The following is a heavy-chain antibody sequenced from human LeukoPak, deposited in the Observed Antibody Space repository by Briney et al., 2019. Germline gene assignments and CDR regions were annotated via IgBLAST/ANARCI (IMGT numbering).Heavy chain of an antibody. V-gene: IGHV3-48*04. CDR1: GFTFSDYS. Sequence: GRSLRLSCAASGFTFSDYSMNWVRQAPGKGLEWVSYISFSVNTKYYGDSVKGRFTISRDNAKNSLYLHMDSLRAEDTAVYYCARRGGWRWGQGTMVTVSS. CDR2: ISFSVNTK. CDR3: ARRGGWR. J-gene: IGHJ3*01. D-gene: IGHD1-26*01.